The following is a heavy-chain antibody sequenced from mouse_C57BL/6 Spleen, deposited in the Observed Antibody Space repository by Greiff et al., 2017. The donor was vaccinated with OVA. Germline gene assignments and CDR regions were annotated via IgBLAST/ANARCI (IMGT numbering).Heavy chain of an antibody. CDR3: ARSEGPYYYGSSSWYFDV. D-gene: IGHD1-1*01. CDR1: GYTFTSYG. J-gene: IGHJ1*03. CDR2: IYPRSGNT. Sequence: QVQLKQSGAELARPGASVKLSCKASGYTFTSYGISWVKQRTGQGLEWIGEIYPRSGNTYYNEKFKGKATLTADKSSSTAYMELRSLTSEDSAVYFCARSEGPYYYGSSSWYFDVWGTGTTVTVSS. V-gene: IGHV1-81*01.